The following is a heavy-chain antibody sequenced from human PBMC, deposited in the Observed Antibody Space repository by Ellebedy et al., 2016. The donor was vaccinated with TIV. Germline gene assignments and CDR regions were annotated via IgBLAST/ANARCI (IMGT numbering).Heavy chain of an antibody. CDR1: GFTFSSYA. Sequence: GESLKISCAASGFTFSSYAMTWVRQAPGKGLEWVSGLSGSGSTYYADSVKGRFTISRDTSQNTLYLQINSLRAEDTALYYCAKGYCTEGVCPDFWGQGILVTVSS. CDR2: LSGSGST. V-gene: IGHV3-23*01. D-gene: IGHD2-8*01. CDR3: AKGYCTEGVCPDF. J-gene: IGHJ4*02.